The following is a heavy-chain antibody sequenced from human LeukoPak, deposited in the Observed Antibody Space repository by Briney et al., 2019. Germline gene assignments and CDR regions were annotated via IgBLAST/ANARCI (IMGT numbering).Heavy chain of an antibody. D-gene: IGHD1-26*01. CDR1: GFTFSSYA. J-gene: IGHJ4*02. CDR2: ISGSGGST. V-gene: IGHV3-23*01. CDR3: ANRGSPREYYFDY. Sequence: SGGSLRLSCAASGFTFSSYAMSWVRQDPGKGLEWVSAISGSGGSTYYADSVKGRFTISRDNSKNTLYLQMNSLRAEDTAVYYCANRGSPREYYFDYWGQGTLVTVSS.